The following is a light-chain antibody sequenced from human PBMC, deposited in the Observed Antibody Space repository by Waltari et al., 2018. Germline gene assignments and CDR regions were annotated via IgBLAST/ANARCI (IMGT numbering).Light chain of an antibody. CDR2: KVS. V-gene: IGKV2-30*02. CDR1: QSLVHSDGNTY. J-gene: IGKJ4*01. Sequence: DVVMTQSPLSLSVTLGQPASISCRSSQSLVHSDGNTYLNWFQQRPGQSPRRLFYKVSNRDSGVPDRFSGSWSGTDFTLKISRVEAEDVGVYYCMQGTHWPAFTFGGGTKVEIK. CDR3: MQGTHWPAFT.